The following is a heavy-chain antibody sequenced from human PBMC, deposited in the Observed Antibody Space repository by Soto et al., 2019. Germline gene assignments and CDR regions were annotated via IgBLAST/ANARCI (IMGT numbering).Heavy chain of an antibody. CDR2: ISGSGGST. CDR3: AKDTASIFYSSGWYWDGGYFDY. V-gene: IGHV3-23*01. J-gene: IGHJ4*02. CDR1: GFTFSSYA. Sequence: EVQLLESGGGLVQPGGSLRLSCAASGFTFSSYAMSWVRQAPGKGLEWVSAISGSGGSTYYADSVKGRFTISRDNSKNTLYLQMNSLRAEDTAVYYCAKDTASIFYSSGWYWDGGYFDYWGQGTLVTVFS. D-gene: IGHD6-19*01.